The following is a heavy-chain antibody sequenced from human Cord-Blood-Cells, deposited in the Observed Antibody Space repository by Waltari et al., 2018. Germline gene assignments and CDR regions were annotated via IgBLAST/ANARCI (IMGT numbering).Heavy chain of an antibody. V-gene: IGHV4-59*08. CDR1: GGSIRSYY. J-gene: IGHJ4*02. CDR2: IYYSGST. D-gene: IGHD4-17*01. Sequence: QVQLQESGPGLVKPSETLSLTCTVSGGSIRSYYWSGIRQPPGKGLEWIGYIYYSGSTNYNPSLKSRVTISVDTSKNQFSLKLSSVTAADTAVYYCARHLGVTTFDYWGQGTLVTVSS. CDR3: ARHLGVTTFDY.